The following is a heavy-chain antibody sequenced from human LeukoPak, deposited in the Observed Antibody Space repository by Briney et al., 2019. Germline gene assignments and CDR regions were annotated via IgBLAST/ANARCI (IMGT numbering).Heavy chain of an antibody. Sequence: SVKVSCKASGGTFSSYAISWVRQAPGQGLEWMGGIIPIFGTANYAQKFQGRVTITADESTSTAYMELSSLRSEDTAVYYCARAQGYCSSTSCPYYFDYWGQGTPVTVSS. CDR1: GGTFSSYA. CDR3: ARAQGYCSSTSCPYYFDY. V-gene: IGHV1-69*01. CDR2: IIPIFGTA. D-gene: IGHD2-2*01. J-gene: IGHJ4*02.